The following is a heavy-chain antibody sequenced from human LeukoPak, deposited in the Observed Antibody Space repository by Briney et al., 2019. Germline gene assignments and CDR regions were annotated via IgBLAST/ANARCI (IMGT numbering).Heavy chain of an antibody. V-gene: IGHV1-24*01. D-gene: IGHD6-19*01. J-gene: IGHJ4*02. Sequence: ASVKVSCKVSGYTLTELSMHWVRQAPGKGLEWMGGFDPEDGETIYAQRFRGRATMTEDTSTDTAYMELSSLRSEDTAVYYCATDPSGWYVFDYWGQGTLVTVSS. CDR1: GYTLTELS. CDR2: FDPEDGET. CDR3: ATDPSGWYVFDY.